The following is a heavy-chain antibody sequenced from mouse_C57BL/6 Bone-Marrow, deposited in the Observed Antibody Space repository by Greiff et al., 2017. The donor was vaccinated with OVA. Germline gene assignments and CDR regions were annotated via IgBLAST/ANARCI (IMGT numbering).Heavy chain of an antibody. V-gene: IGHV5-9-1*02. J-gene: IGHJ3*01. D-gene: IGHD2-4*01. CDR3: TREGDDYDWFAY. Sequence: EVMLVESGEGLVKPGGSLKLSCAASGFTFSSYAMSWVRQTPEKRLEWVAYISSGGDYIYYADTVKGRFTISRDNARNTLYLQMSSLKSEDTAMYYCTREGDDYDWFAYWGQGTLVTVSA. CDR2: ISSGGDYI. CDR1: GFTFSSYA.